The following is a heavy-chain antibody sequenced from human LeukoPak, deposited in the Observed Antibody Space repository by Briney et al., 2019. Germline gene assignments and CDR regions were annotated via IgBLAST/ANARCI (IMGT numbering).Heavy chain of an antibody. D-gene: IGHD4-17*01. CDR2: ISSSSSYI. CDR3: ACYGDYESNFDY. Sequence: PGGSLRLSCAASGFTFSSYSMNWVRQAPGKGLEWVSSISSSSSYIYYADSVKGRFTISRDNAKNSLYLQMNSLRAEDTAVYYCACYGDYESNFDYWGQGTLVTVSS. V-gene: IGHV3-21*01. J-gene: IGHJ4*02. CDR1: GFTFSSYS.